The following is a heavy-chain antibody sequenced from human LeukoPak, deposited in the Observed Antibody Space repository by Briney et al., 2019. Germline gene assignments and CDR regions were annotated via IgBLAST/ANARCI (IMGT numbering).Heavy chain of an antibody. V-gene: IGHV3-23*01. D-gene: IGHD3-22*01. CDR2: INDRGIAT. J-gene: IGHJ3*01. Sequence: PGGSLRLSCAASGFTFSNYAMSWVRQAPGKGLEWVSTINDRGIATYYADSVKGRFTVSRDNSKNTLYLQMNSLRTEDTAVYYCAKGDSSWGQGTMVTVSS. CDR1: GFTFSNYA. CDR3: AKGDSS.